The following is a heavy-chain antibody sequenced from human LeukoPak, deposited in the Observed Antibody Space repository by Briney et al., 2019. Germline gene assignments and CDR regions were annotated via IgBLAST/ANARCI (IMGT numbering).Heavy chain of an antibody. CDR2: ICTSGSS. J-gene: IGHJ3*02. CDR1: RGSISSYC. CDR3: ARGIVGAKDPLGDAFHI. Sequence: SQTLSLTCTFSRGSISSYCWSCLGHPAGKGLKCIGRICTSGSSNYNPSLKRRVTMSVDTSKNQVSLKLRSVTAGDTAMPYCARGIVGAKDPLGDAFHIWGQGTMVTVTS. V-gene: IGHV4-4*07. D-gene: IGHD1-26*01.